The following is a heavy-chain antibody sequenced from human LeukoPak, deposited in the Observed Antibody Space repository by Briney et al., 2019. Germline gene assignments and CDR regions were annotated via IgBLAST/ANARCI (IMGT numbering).Heavy chain of an antibody. CDR3: ARRSWAARDAFDI. V-gene: IGHV4-59*01. J-gene: IGHJ3*02. Sequence: SETLSLTCSVSGGSISSDNWNWIRQPPGKGLEWIGYIYYSGSTYYNPSLKGRVTISVDTSKNQFSLKLSSVTTADTAVYYCARRSWAARDAFDIWGQGTTVTVSS. D-gene: IGHD3-16*01. CDR2: IYYSGST. CDR1: GGSISSDN.